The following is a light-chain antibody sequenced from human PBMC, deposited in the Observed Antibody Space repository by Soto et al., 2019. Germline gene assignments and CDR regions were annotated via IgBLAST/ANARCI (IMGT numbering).Light chain of an antibody. CDR2: SNN. Sequence: QSVLTQPPSVSGAPGQRVTISCTGSSSNIGAGYDVHWYQQLPGTVPKLLIYSNNQRPSGVPDRFSGSKSGTSASLAISGLQSEDEADYYCAAWDDSLNGYVFGTGTKLTVL. J-gene: IGLJ1*01. CDR3: AAWDDSLNGYV. CDR1: SSNIGAGYD. V-gene: IGLV1-40*01.